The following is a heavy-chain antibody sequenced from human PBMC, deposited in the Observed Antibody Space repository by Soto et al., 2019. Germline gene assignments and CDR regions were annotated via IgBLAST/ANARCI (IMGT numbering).Heavy chain of an antibody. D-gene: IGHD3-22*01. V-gene: IGHV4-59*01. CDR2: IHNSGTS. CDR1: GDTSTSYY. Sequence: SETLSLTCTVSGDTSTSYYWGWIRQAPGKGLEWIGHIHNSGTSTHNPSLNGRVTISIDMSKKQFSLKLTSLTCADTAVYYCARDFYDSVGYTWFDSWSQGTLVTVSS. CDR3: ARDFYDSVGYTWFDS. J-gene: IGHJ5*01.